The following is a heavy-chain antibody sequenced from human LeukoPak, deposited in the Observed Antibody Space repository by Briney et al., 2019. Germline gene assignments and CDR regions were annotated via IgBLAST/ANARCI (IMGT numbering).Heavy chain of an antibody. V-gene: IGHV1-18*01. D-gene: IGHD3-10*01. CDR1: GYTFTSQG. CDR2: INTYNGKT. Sequence: ASVKVSCKASGYTFTSQGLTWVRQAPGQGLEWMGWINTYNGKTTYAQKLQGRVTMTTNTSTSTAYMELRSLRSDDTAVYYCASRSGSTPYYIDYWGQGTLVTVSS. J-gene: IGHJ4*02. CDR3: ASRSGSTPYYIDY.